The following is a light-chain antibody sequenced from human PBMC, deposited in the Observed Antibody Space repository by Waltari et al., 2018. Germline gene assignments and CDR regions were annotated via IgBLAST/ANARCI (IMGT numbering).Light chain of an antibody. CDR3: QQYYSRRT. Sequence: DIVMTQPLVPLVVSLGERVTINPTPSPSLLYNSNDKNYLAWYQQKPGQPPKLLFYWASTRHSGVPDRFSGSGSATDFTLTISSLQAEDVAVYYGQQYYSRRTFGQGTRVEIK. CDR2: WAS. J-gene: IGKJ1*01. CDR1: PSLLYNSNDKNY. V-gene: IGKV4-1*01.